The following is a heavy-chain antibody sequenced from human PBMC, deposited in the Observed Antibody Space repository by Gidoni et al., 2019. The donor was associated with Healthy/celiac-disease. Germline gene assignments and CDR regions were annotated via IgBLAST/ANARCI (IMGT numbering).Heavy chain of an antibody. V-gene: IGHV3-30-3*01. J-gene: IGHJ4*02. Sequence: QVQLVESGGGVVQPGRSLRLSCAASGFPFSSYAMHWVRPAPGKGLEWVAVIAYDGSNKYYADSVKGRFTISRDNSKNTLYLQMNSLRAEDTAVYYCARARPDYDFWSGYQADWGQGTLVTVSS. CDR3: ARARPDYDFWSGYQAD. CDR2: IAYDGSNK. CDR1: GFPFSSYA. D-gene: IGHD3-3*01.